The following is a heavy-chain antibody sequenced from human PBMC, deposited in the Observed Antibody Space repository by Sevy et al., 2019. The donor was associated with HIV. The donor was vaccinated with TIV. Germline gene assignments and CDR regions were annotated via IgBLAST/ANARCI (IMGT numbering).Heavy chain of an antibody. V-gene: IGHV3-7*03. J-gene: IGHJ4*02. Sequence: GGSLRLSCVASGFTVSNYWMNWVRQAPGMGLEWVAKIMEGGKETYYVDSVKGRFTISRDNAKNSLYLQMTSLRAEDTAVYYCARDKNSAMVTPFDFWGQGTLVTVSS. CDR3: ARDKNSAMVTPFDF. D-gene: IGHD5-18*01. CDR2: IMEGGKET. CDR1: GFTVSNYW.